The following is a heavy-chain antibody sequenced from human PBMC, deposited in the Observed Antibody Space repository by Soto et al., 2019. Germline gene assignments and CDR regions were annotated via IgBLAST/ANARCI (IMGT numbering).Heavy chain of an antibody. D-gene: IGHD3-3*01. V-gene: IGHV1-2*02. CDR2: INPATGAA. Sequence: QLHLVQSGAVVKKPGASVTVSCSASGYPVTAYYMHWVRQAPGRGLEWMGGINPATGAAKYAQTFQGRVTLTRDTATSTVFKELSGPASEDPAVFYWAGGGGVGVAGSAAFDMWGQGTLVTVSS. CDR1: GYPVTAYY. CDR3: AGGGGVGVAGSAAFDM. J-gene: IGHJ3*02.